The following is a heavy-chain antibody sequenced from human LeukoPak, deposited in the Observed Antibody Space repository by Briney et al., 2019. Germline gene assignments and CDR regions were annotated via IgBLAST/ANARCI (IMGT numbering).Heavy chain of an antibody. V-gene: IGHV4-4*09. Sequence: PSETLSLTCTVSGGSISSYYWSWIRQPPGKGLEWIGYIYTSGSTNYNPSLKSRVTISVDTSKNQFSLKLSSVTAADTAVYYCARHPLLQLYFDYWGQGTLVTVSS. D-gene: IGHD5-24*01. J-gene: IGHJ4*02. CDR2: IYTSGST. CDR1: GGSISSYY. CDR3: ARHPLLQLYFDY.